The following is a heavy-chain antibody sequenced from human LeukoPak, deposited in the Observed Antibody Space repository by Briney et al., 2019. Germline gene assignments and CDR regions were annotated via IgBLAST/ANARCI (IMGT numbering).Heavy chain of an antibody. CDR1: GYTFSGTGWY. CDR2: IYPYTGAT. CDR3: ARDGPAQMVDFDY. D-gene: IGHD3-10*01. Sequence: ASVKASCKASGYTFSGTGWYLYWLRQAPGQGLECMGWIYPYTGATHYAQKFQGRVAMTRDTSISTPYMELSRLRPDDTAVYYCARDGPAQMVDFDYWGQGTLVTVSS. V-gene: IGHV1-2*02. J-gene: IGHJ4*02.